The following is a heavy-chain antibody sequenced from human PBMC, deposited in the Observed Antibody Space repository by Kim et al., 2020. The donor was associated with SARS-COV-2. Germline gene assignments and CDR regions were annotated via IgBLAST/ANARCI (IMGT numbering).Heavy chain of an antibody. CDR2: ISYDGSHK. CDR3: ANGSIGRVDVVAAEFDF. J-gene: IGHJ4*01. V-gene: IGHV3-30*18. Sequence: GGSLRLSCAASGFTFSNYGMHWVRQAPGKGLEWVAFISYDGSHKYYGDSVKGRFTISRDNSKNTLDLQMNSLRSEDTAVYYCANGSIGRVDVVAAEFDF. D-gene: IGHD5-12*01. CDR1: GFTFSNYG.